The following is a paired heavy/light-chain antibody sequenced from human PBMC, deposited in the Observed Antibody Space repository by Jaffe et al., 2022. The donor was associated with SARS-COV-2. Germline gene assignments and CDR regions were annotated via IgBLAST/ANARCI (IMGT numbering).Light chain of an antibody. J-gene: IGKJ1*01. V-gene: IGKV1-39*01. CDR3: QQSYDTPPWT. Sequence: DIQMTQSPSSLSASVGDRVTITCRASQGISTFLNWYQQKPGKAPKLLIYAASSLQSEVPSRFSGRGSGTDFTLTINSLQPEDFATYYCQQSYDTPPWTFGQGTKLEIK. CDR1: QGISTF. CDR2: AAS.
Heavy chain of an antibody. CDR3: ARDNAGYYNGMDV. D-gene: IGHD6-13*01. CDR2: IWYDGNSK. CDR1: GFSFSHYG. J-gene: IGHJ6*02. V-gene: IGHV3-33*01. Sequence: QVHLAESGGGVVQPGRSLRLSCAASGFSFSHYGMHWVRQAPGKGLEWVAGIWYDGNSKYYGESVKGRISISRDNSKNTLYLQMNSLRSEDTAIYYCARDNAGYYNGMDVWGQGTTVIVS.